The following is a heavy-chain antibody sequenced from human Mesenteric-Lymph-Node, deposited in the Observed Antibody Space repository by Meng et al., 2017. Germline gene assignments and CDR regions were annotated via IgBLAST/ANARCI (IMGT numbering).Heavy chain of an antibody. D-gene: IGHD1-26*01. J-gene: IGHJ4*02. CDR1: GFTFGSCW. CDR3: AKDLGPGGDGATFHY. CDR2: VNQDGSEK. Sequence: GESLKISCSASGFTFGSCWMSWVRQAPGKGLEWVATVNQDGSEKYYVDSVKGRSTISRDNSKNTLYLQMSSLRAEDTAVYYCAKDLGPGGDGATFHYWGQGTLVTVSS. V-gene: IGHV3-7*03.